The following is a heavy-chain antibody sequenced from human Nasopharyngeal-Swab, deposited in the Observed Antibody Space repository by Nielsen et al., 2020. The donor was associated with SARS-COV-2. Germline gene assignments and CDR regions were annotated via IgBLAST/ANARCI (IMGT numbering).Heavy chain of an antibody. CDR1: GGSFSGYY. Sequence: SETLSLTCAVYGGSFSGYYWSWIRQPPGKGLEWIGEINHSGSTNYNPSLKSRVTISVDTSKNQFSLKLSSVTAADTAVYYCATFQGLEDIVVVPAAMEDYWGQGTLVTVSS. CDR2: INHSGST. V-gene: IGHV4-34*01. J-gene: IGHJ4*02. D-gene: IGHD2-2*01. CDR3: ATFQGLEDIVVVPAAMEDY.